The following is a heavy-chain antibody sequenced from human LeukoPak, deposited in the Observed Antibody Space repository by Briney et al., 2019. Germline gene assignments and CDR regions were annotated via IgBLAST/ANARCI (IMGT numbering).Heavy chain of an antibody. V-gene: IGHV5-10-1*01. CDR2: IDPSDSYT. CDR3: ARPSVDGSGSYPY. Sequence: AGESLKISCNSSGYSFTSYWISWVRQMPGKGLEWMGRIDPSDSYTNYSPSFQGHVTISADKSISTAYLQWSSLKASDTAMFYCARPSVDGSGSYPYWGQGTLVTVSS. CDR1: GYSFTSYW. J-gene: IGHJ4*02. D-gene: IGHD3-10*01.